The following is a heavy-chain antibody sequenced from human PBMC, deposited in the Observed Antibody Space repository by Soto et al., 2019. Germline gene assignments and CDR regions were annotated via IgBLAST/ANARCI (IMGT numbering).Heavy chain of an antibody. J-gene: IGHJ6*02. CDR3: ARTDYYDILTGYRAYYYYGMDV. CDR1: GYTFTSYY. CDR2: INPSGGST. V-gene: IGHV1-46*01. D-gene: IGHD3-9*01. Sequence: GSVKVSCKASGYTFTSYYMHWVRQAPGQGLEWMGIINPSGGSTSYAQKFQGRVTMTRDTSTSTVYMELSSLRSEDTAVYYCARTDYYDILTGYRAYYYYGMDVWGQGTTVTVSS.